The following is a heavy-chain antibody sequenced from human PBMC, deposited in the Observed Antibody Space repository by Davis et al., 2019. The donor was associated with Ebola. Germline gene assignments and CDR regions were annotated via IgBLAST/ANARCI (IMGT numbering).Heavy chain of an antibody. D-gene: IGHD2-15*01. V-gene: IGHV1-3*01. Sequence: AASVKVSCKASGYTFTSYAMHWVRQAPGQRLEWMGWINAGNGNTKYSQKFQGRVTITRDTSASTAYMELSSLRSEDTAVYYCAREAVVVVAATPAGYYYGMDVWGKGTTVTVSS. J-gene: IGHJ6*04. CDR3: AREAVVVVAATPAGYYYGMDV. CDR1: GYTFTSYA. CDR2: INAGNGNT.